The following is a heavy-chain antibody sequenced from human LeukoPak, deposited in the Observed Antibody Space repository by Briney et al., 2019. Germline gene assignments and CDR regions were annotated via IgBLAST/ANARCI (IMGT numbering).Heavy chain of an antibody. V-gene: IGHV3-23*01. CDR1: GFTFSSYA. J-gene: IGHJ4*02. CDR3: AKDYHSYGFDY. CDR2: ISGGGGST. Sequence: HPGGSLRLSCAASGFTFSSYAMSWVRQAPGKGLEWVSAISGGGGSTYYADSVKGRFTIPRDNSKNTLYLQMNSLRAEDTAVYYCAKDYHSYGFDYWGLGTLVTVSS. D-gene: IGHD5-18*01.